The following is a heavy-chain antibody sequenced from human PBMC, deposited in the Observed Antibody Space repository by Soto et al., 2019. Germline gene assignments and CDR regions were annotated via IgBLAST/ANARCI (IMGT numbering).Heavy chain of an antibody. Sequence: QLQLQESGPGLVKPSETLSLTCTVSSGSITSSTYYWGWIRQPPEKGLEWIGTSYFSGNTYYNPSLKSRDAISVDTSRSQYSLMLTTVTAADTAVYYCARSPSMTRGYFDYWGQGTLVTVSS. V-gene: IGHV4-39*01. CDR1: SGSITSSTYY. CDR3: ARSPSMTRGYFDY. CDR2: SYFSGNT. J-gene: IGHJ4*02. D-gene: IGHD2-8*01.